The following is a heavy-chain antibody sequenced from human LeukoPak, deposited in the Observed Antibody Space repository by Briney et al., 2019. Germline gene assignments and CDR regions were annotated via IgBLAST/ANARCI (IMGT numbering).Heavy chain of an antibody. CDR3: ARTTPYYGTGDRFDP. Sequence: GGSLRLSCAASGFTFSSYWMSWVRQAPGKGLEWVANIKQDGSEKYYVDSVKGRFTISRDNAKNSLYLQMNSLRAEDTAVYYCARTTPYYGTGDRFDPWGQGTLVTVSS. CDR2: IKQDGSEK. V-gene: IGHV3-7*01. D-gene: IGHD3-10*01. CDR1: GFTFSSYW. J-gene: IGHJ5*02.